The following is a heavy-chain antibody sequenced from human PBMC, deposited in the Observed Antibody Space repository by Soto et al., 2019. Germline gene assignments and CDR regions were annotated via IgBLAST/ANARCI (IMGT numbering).Heavy chain of an antibody. V-gene: IGHV3-48*01. Sequence: EVQLVESGGGLVQPGGSLRLSCAASGFTFSSYSMNWVRQAPGKGLEWVSYISSSSSTIYYADSVKGRFTISRDNAKNSLYLQMNSLRAEDTAVYYCAREGFVVVAARWDSWFDPWGQGTLVTVSS. J-gene: IGHJ5*02. CDR1: GFTFSSYS. D-gene: IGHD2-15*01. CDR2: ISSSSSTI. CDR3: AREGFVVVAARWDSWFDP.